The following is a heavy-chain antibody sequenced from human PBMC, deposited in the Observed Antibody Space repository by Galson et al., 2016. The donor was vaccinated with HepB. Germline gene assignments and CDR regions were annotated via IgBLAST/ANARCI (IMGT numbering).Heavy chain of an antibody. J-gene: IGHJ3*02. D-gene: IGHD1-26*01. Sequence: TLSLTCTVSGDSISSDVSYWSWIRQHPGKGLEWIGYIYYSGSTYYNPSLKSRLTISVDTSKNKFSLKLSSVTAADTAVYYCARAKSGSYREDAFDIWGQGTMVTVSS. CDR1: GDSISSDVSY. CDR2: IYYSGST. V-gene: IGHV4-31*02. CDR3: ARAKSGSYREDAFDI.